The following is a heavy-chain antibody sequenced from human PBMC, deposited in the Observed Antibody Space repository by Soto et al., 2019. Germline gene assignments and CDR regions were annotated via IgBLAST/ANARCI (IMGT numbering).Heavy chain of an antibody. V-gene: IGHV3-9*01. J-gene: IGHJ3*02. D-gene: IGHD6-19*01. CDR1: GFTFDDYA. CDR3: AKLPIQCLGPEGACAI. CDR2: ISWNSGSI. Sequence: EVQLVESGGGLVQPGRSLRLSCAASGFTFDDYAMHWVRQAPGKGLEWVSGISWNSGSIGYADSVKGRFTISRDNAKNSLYLQMNSLRAEDTALYYCAKLPIQCLGPEGACAIWGQGTMVTVS.